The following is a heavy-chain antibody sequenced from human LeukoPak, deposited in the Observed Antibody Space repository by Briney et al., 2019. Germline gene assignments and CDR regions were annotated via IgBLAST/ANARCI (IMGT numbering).Heavy chain of an antibody. D-gene: IGHD2-2*01. V-gene: IGHV4-34*01. J-gene: IGHJ6*03. Sequence: SETLSLTCAVYGGSFSDYSWSWIRQPPGRELEWIGEINHSGSTNYNPSLKSRVTISVDTSKNRFSLKLSSVTAADTAVYYCARGRPLSVLVPAPLKRIYYYMGVWVKGTTVTVSS. CDR2: INHSGST. CDR1: GGSFSDYS. CDR3: ARGRPLSVLVPAPLKRIYYYMGV.